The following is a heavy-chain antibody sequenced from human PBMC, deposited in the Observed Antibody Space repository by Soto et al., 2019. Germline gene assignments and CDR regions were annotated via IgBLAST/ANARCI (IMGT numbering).Heavy chain of an antibody. Sequence: SETLSLTCTVSGGSVSSGSYYWTWIRQPPGKGLEYSGYINNSVSTNYNRSLKPRVTISLDSSKNQFSLKLSSVTAGDTAVYYCARGGNGRYYYFGLDVWGQGTTVTVSS. CDR1: GGSVSSGSYY. D-gene: IGHD4-4*01. V-gene: IGHV4-61*01. CDR3: ARGGNGRYYYFGLDV. CDR2: INNSVST. J-gene: IGHJ6*02.